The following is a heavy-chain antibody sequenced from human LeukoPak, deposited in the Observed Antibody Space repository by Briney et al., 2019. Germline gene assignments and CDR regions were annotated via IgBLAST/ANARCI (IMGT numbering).Heavy chain of an antibody. V-gene: IGHV3-21*01. CDR1: GFTFSSYS. CDR2: ISSSSSYI. D-gene: IGHD3-3*01. J-gene: IGHJ4*02. Sequence: GGSLRLSCAASGFTFSSYSMNWVRQAPGKGLEWVSSISSSSSYIYYADSVKGRFTISRDNSKNTLYLQMNSLRAEDTAVYYCARDPSYDFWSGYYALDYWGQGTLVTVSS. CDR3: ARDPSYDFWSGYYALDY.